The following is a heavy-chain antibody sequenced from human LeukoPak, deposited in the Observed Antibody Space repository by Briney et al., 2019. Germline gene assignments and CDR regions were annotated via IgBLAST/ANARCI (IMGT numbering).Heavy chain of an antibody. D-gene: IGHD6-19*01. V-gene: IGHV3-7*01. CDR2: IKQDGSEK. CDR3: AREGGGLGAVAGTVDY. Sequence: GGSLRLSCAASGFTFSSYCMSWVRQAPGKGLEWVASIKQDGSEKYYVDSVKGRFTISRDNADNSLYLQMNSLRAEDPAMYCCAREGGGLGAVAGTVDYWGQGTLVTVSS. CDR1: GFTFSSYC. J-gene: IGHJ4*02.